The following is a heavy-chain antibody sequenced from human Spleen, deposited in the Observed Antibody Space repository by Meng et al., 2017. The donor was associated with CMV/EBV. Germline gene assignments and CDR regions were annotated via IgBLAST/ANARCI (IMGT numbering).Heavy chain of an antibody. CDR2: IYYSGST. CDR3: ARSKVIDCSSGSCYEGANYYGMDV. V-gene: IGHV4-59*01. J-gene: IGHJ6*02. Sequence: SETLSLTCTVSGGSISNYYWSWIRQPPGKGLEWIGYIYYSGSTNYNPSLKSRVTISVDTSKNQFSLKLNSVTAADTAVYYCARSKVIDCSSGSCYEGANYYGMDVWGQGTTVTVSS. CDR1: GGSISNYY. D-gene: IGHD2-2*01.